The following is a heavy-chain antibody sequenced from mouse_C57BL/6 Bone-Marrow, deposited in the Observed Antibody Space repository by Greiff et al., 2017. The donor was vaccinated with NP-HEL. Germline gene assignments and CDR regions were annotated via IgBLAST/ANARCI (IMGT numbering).Heavy chain of an antibody. V-gene: IGHV1-69*01. J-gene: IGHJ1*03. Sequence: VQLQQPGAELVMPGASVKLSCKASGYTFTSYWMHWVKQRPGQGLEWIGEIDPSDSYTNYNQKFKGKSTLTVDKSSSTAYMQLSSLTSEDSAVYDCAREGNYGYWYFDVWGTGTTVTVSS. CDR2: IDPSDSYT. D-gene: IGHD2-1*01. CDR1: GYTFTSYW. CDR3: AREGNYGYWYFDV.